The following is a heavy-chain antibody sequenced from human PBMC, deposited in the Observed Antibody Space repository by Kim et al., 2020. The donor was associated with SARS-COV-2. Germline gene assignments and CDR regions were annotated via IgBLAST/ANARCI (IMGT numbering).Heavy chain of an antibody. CDR1: GGSFSGYY. J-gene: IGHJ6*03. D-gene: IGHD6-13*01. CDR2: INHSGST. Sequence: SETLSLTCAVYGGSFSGYYWSWIRQPPGKGLEWIGEINHSGSTNYNPSLKSRVTISVDTSKNQFSLKLSSVTAADTAVYYCARKGREQQLVRGYYYYMDVWGKGTTVTVSS. CDR3: ARKGREQQLVRGYYYYMDV. V-gene: IGHV4-34*01.